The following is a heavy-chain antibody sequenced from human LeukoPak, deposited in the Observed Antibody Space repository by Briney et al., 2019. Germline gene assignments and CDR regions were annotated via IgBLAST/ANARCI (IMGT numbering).Heavy chain of an antibody. CDR3: ASAGYSSGWSVDAFDI. CDR2: IYYSGST. CDR1: GGSISSYY. V-gene: IGHV4-59*01. J-gene: IGHJ3*02. D-gene: IGHD6-19*01. Sequence: PSETLSLTCTVSGGSISSYYWSWIRLPPGKGLEWIGYIYYSGSTNYNPSLKSRVTISVDTSKNQFSLKLSSVTAADTAVYYCASAGYSSGWSVDAFDIWGQGTMVTVSS.